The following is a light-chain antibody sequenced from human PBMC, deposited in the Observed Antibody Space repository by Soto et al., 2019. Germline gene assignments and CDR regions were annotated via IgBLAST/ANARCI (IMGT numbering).Light chain of an antibody. V-gene: IGLV3-1*01. Sequence: SYELTQPPSVSVSPGQTASITCSGDKLGHKYACWYQQKPGQSPILVIYQNNKRPSGIPERFFGSNSGNTATLTISGTQAMDEADYYCQAWDSSTGVFGGGTKVTVL. CDR3: QAWDSSTGV. CDR2: QNN. CDR1: KLGHKY. J-gene: IGLJ2*01.